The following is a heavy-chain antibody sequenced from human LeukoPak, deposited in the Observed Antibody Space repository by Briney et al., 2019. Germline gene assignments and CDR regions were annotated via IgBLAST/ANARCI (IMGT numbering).Heavy chain of an antibody. CDR3: ATIAAAGTDFDY. Sequence: QSGPTLVNPTQTRTLTCTFSGFSLSTSGVGVGRIRQPPGKALEWLALIYWNDDKRYSPSLKSRLTITKDTSKNQVVLTMTNMDPVDTATYYCATIAAAGTDFDYWGQGTLVTVSS. V-gene: IGHV2-5*01. CDR2: IYWNDDK. CDR1: GFSLSTSGVG. J-gene: IGHJ4*02. D-gene: IGHD6-13*01.